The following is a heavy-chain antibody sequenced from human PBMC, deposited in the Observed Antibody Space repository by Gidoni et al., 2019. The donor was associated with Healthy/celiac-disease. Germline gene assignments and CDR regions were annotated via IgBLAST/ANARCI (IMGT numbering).Heavy chain of an antibody. D-gene: IGHD6-13*01. Sequence: QVQLVESGGGVVQPGRSLRLSCAAAGFPSSSYAMHWVRKAPGKGLEWVAVISYDGSNKYYADSVKGRFTISRDNSKNTLYLQMNSLRAEDTAVYYCARDFGSAAGTTVGGWFDPWGQGTLVTVSS. J-gene: IGHJ5*02. CDR1: GFPSSSYA. CDR3: ARDFGSAAGTTVGGWFDP. V-gene: IGHV3-30*01. CDR2: ISYDGSNK.